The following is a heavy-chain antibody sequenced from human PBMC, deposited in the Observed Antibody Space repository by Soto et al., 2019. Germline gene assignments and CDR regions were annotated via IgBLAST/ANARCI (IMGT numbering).Heavy chain of an antibody. CDR3: ATWRTYSGSYCFDY. J-gene: IGHJ4*02. V-gene: IGHV1-69*06. CDR1: GGTFKTYT. D-gene: IGHD1-26*01. CDR2: IIPMYDSA. Sequence: QVQLVQSGAELKKPGASVNVSCAASGGTFKTYTINWVRQAPGQGLEWIGQIIPMYDSANYAQRFRGRVEISAAKSTNIAFWELSGLRSEDTALYYCATWRTYSGSYCFDYWGQGTLVSVP.